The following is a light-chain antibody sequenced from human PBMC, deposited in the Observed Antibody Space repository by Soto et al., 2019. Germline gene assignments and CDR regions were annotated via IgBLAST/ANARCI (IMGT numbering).Light chain of an antibody. CDR1: QSINNY. J-gene: IGKJ4*01. CDR3: QQTFGLPLT. CDR2: TAS. Sequence: DIQMTQSPSSLSASVGDRVTITCRASQSINNYLNWYQQKPGQAPNLDIYTASLLQSGVPSRFSGSGSGTDFTLTITGLQPEDFAPYFCQQTFGLPLTFGGGTTVAIK. V-gene: IGKV1-39*01.